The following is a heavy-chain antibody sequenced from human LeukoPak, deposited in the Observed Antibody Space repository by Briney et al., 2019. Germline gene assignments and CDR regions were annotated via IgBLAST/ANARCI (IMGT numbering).Heavy chain of an antibody. CDR2: INHSGST. CDR3: AIPASLIGYYGMDV. CDR1: GGSFSGYY. D-gene: IGHD2-2*01. V-gene: IGHV4-34*01. Sequence: SETLSLNCAVYGGSFSGYYWSWTRQPPGKGLEWIGEINHSGSTNYNPSLKSRVTISVDTSKNQFSLKLSSVTAADTAVYYCAIPASLIGYYGMDVWGQGTTVTVSS. J-gene: IGHJ6*02.